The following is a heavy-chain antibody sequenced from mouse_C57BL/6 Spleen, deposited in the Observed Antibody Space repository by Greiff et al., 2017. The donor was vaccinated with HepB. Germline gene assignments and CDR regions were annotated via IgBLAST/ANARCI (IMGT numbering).Heavy chain of an antibody. CDR1: GYSITSGYD. Sequence: EVKVVESGPGMVKPSQSLSLTCTVTGYSITSGYDWHWIRHFPGNKLEWMGYISYSGSTNYNPSLKSRISITHDTSKNHFFLKLNSVTTEDTATYYCARDRGSYFDYWGQGTTLTVSS. J-gene: IGHJ2*01. V-gene: IGHV3-1*01. CDR2: ISYSGST. CDR3: ARDRGSYFDY.